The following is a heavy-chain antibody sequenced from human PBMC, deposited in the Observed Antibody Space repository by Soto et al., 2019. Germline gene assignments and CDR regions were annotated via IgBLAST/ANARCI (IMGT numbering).Heavy chain of an antibody. J-gene: IGHJ4*02. V-gene: IGHV2-5*02. CDR3: ALYDYVWGSYRDGVERDDY. D-gene: IGHD3-16*02. CDR2: IYWDDDK. Sequence: SGPTLVNPTQTLTLTCTFSGFSLSTSGVGVGWIRQPPGKALEWLALIYWDDDKRYSPSLKSRLTITKDTSKNQVVLTMTNMDPVDTATYYCALYDYVWGSYRDGVERDDYWGQGTLVTVSS. CDR1: GFSLSTSGVG.